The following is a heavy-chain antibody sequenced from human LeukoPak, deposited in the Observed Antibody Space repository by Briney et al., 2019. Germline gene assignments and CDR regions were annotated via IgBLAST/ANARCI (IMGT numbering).Heavy chain of an antibody. CDR3: ARHESPLGYYYYMDV. CDR1: GGSISNYY. J-gene: IGHJ6*03. CDR2: IYYSGST. Sequence: SETLSLTCTVSGGSISNYYWTWIRQPPGKGLEWIGYIYYSGSTNYNPSLKSRVTISVDTSKNQFSLKLSSVTAADTAVYYCARHESPLGYYYYMDVWGKGTTVTVSS. V-gene: IGHV4-59*08. D-gene: IGHD7-27*01.